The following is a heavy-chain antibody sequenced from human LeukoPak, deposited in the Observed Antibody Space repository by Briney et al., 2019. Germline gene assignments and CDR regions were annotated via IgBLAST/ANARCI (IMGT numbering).Heavy chain of an antibody. V-gene: IGHV4-34*01. D-gene: IGHD3-10*01. CDR2: INHSGST. CDR1: GGSFSGYY. CDR3: AREGTLWFGRRKSGFGY. J-gene: IGHJ4*02. Sequence: SETLSLTCAVYGGSFSGYYWSWIRQPPGKGLEWIGEINHSGSTNYNPSLKSRVTISVDTSKNQFSLKLSSVTAADTAGYYCAREGTLWFGRRKSGFGYWGQGTLVTVSS.